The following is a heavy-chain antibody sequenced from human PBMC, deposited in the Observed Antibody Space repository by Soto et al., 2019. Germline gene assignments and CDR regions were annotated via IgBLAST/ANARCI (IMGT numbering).Heavy chain of an antibody. Sequence: GGSLRLSCAASGFTFSSYAMSWVRQAPGKGLEWVSAISGSGGSTYYADSVKGRFTISRDNSKNTLYLQMNSLMDEDTTVYYCAKYMVTEEDYYYYYYGMDVWGQGTTVTVSS. D-gene: IGHD5-18*01. J-gene: IGHJ6*02. V-gene: IGHV3-23*01. CDR3: AKYMVTEEDYYYYYYGMDV. CDR1: GFTFSSYA. CDR2: ISGSGGST.